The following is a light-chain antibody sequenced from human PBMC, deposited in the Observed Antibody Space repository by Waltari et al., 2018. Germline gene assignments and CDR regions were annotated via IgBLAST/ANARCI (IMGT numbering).Light chain of an antibody. V-gene: IGLV3-19*01. CDR1: SLRNYY. Sequence: SSELTQDPAVSVALGQTVRITCQGDSLRNYYASWYQQKPGQAPVLVIYGKNNRPSWIPDRFSGSSSGNTAYLTIAGAQAEDEADYYCNSRDTSGNVVFGGGTKLTVL. CDR3: NSRDTSGNVV. CDR2: GKN. J-gene: IGLJ2*01.